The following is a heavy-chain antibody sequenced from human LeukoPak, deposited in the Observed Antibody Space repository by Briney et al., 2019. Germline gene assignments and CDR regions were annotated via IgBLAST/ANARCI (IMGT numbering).Heavy chain of an antibody. D-gene: IGHD4-17*01. CDR2: IYYSGST. Sequence: PSETLSLTCTVSGGSLSSYYWSWIRQPPGKGLEWIGYIYYSGSTNYNPSLKSRVTISVDTSKNQFSLKLSSVTAADTAVYYCATSTVTTFWGAYYFDYWGQGTLVTVSS. V-gene: IGHV4-59*01. CDR1: GGSLSSYY. J-gene: IGHJ4*02. CDR3: ATSTVTTFWGAYYFDY.